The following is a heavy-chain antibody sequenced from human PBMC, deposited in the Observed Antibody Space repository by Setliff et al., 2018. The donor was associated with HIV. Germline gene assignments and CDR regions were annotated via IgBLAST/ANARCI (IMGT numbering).Heavy chain of an antibody. CDR2: IYHSGST. D-gene: IGHD3-10*01. Sequence: PSETLSLTCALSGYFISNGYYWGWIRQPSGKGLEWIGSIYHSGSTFYNPSLRSRVTISVDTSQDQFSLRLTSVTAADTAVYYCAARNSGNPTRHFDYWGQGTLVTVSS. CDR1: GYFISNGYY. V-gene: IGHV4-38-2*01. CDR3: AARNSGNPTRHFDY. J-gene: IGHJ4*02.